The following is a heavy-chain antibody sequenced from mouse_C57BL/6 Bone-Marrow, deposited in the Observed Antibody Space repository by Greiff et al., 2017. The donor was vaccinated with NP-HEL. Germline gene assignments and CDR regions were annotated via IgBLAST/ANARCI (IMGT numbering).Heavy chain of an antibody. Sequence: VQLQQSGPGLVQPSQSLSITCTVSGFSLTSYGVHWVRQSPGKGLEWLGVIWSGGSTDYNAAFISRLSIRKDNSKSQVFFKMNSLQADDTAIYYGARNTPIYYGSSYGYAMDYWGQGTSVTVSS. CDR3: ARNTPIYYGSSYGYAMDY. CDR2: IWSGGST. CDR1: GFSLTSYG. V-gene: IGHV2-2*01. J-gene: IGHJ4*01. D-gene: IGHD1-1*01.